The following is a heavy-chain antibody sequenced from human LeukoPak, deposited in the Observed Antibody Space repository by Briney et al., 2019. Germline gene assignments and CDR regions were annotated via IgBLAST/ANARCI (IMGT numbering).Heavy chain of an antibody. J-gene: IGHJ4*02. CDR2: INWNGGST. D-gene: IGHD5-18*01. V-gene: IGHV3-20*04. CDR3: ARAGVGADTAMELGY. Sequence: PGGSLRLSCAASGFTFDDYGMSWVRQAPGKGLEWVSGINWNGGSTGYADSVTGRFTISRDNAKNSLYLQMNRLRAEDTALYYCARAGVGADTAMELGYWGQGTLVTVSS. CDR1: GFTFDDYG.